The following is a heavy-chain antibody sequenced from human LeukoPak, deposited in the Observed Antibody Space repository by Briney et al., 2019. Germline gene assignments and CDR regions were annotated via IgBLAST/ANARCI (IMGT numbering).Heavy chain of an antibody. D-gene: IGHD1-1*01. CDR2: SNPSGDST. J-gene: IGHJ4*02. CDR1: GYTFTNYY. V-gene: IGHV1-46*01. Sequence: ASVKVSCKASGYTFTNYYIHWVRQAPGHGLEWLGISNPSGDSTNYAQKFQGRVTMTRDTSTSTVYMDLSSLRSEDTAVYYCARWTTTFLDYWGEGTLVTVSS. CDR3: ARWTTTFLDY.